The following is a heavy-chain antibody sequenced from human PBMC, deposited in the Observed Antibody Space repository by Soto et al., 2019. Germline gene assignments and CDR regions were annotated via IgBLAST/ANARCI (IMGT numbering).Heavy chain of an antibody. V-gene: IGHV6-1*01. CDR1: GDSVSSNSAA. J-gene: IGHJ6*02. D-gene: IGHD6-13*01. Sequence: QTLSLTCAISGDSVSSNSAAWNWIRQSPSRGLEWLGRTYYRSKWYNDYAVSVKSRITINPDTSKNQFSLQLNSVTPEDTAVYYCAREYSSSGVYYYYGMDVWGQGTTVTVSS. CDR3: AREYSSSGVYYYYGMDV. CDR2: TYYRSKWYN.